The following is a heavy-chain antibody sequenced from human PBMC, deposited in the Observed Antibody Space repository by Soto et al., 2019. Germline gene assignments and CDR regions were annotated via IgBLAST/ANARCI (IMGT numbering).Heavy chain of an antibody. CDR2: IYHSGST. CDR1: VASLRVVGSP. D-gene: IGHD2-2*01. CDR3: ARVPDR. V-gene: IGHV4-30-2*01. J-gene: IGHJ5*02. Sequence: QLHLKDSGSGLVSPYRTLSLPGLVSVASLRVVGSPGGGFRQPPGKGLEWIGYIYHSGSTYYNPSLKSRVTISVDRSKNQFSLKLSSVTAADTAVYYCARVPDRWGQGTLVTVSS.